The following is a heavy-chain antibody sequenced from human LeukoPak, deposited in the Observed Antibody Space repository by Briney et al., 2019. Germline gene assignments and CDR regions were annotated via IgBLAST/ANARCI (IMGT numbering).Heavy chain of an antibody. CDR1: GGSMSSCY. Sequence: PSETLSLTCTVSGGSMSSCYWIWIRQSAGKGLEWIGCIYTSGRTNYNHSLKSRVTMSVDTSKNQFSLKLSSVTAADTAVYYCAREKDDYGDYVAFDIWGQGTMVTVSS. V-gene: IGHV4-4*07. D-gene: IGHD4-17*01. CDR3: AREKDDYGDYVAFDI. CDR2: IYTSGRT. J-gene: IGHJ3*02.